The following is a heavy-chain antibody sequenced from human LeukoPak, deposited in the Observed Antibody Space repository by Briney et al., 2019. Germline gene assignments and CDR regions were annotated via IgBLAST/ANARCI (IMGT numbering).Heavy chain of an antibody. Sequence: HPGGSLRLSCAASGFTFSSYWMSWVRQAPGKGLEWVANIKQDGSEKYYVDSVKGRFTISRDTAKNSLYLQMNSLRAEDTAVYYCARIKSQGVVVPLLRSTYYFDYWGQGTLVTVSS. V-gene: IGHV3-7*01. CDR1: GFTFSSYW. J-gene: IGHJ4*02. D-gene: IGHD2-21*01. CDR2: IKQDGSEK. CDR3: ARIKSQGVVVPLLRSTYYFDY.